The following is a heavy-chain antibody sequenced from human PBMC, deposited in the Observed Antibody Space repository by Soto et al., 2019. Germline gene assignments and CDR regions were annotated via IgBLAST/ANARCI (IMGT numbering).Heavy chain of an antibody. CDR1: GFTFSTYA. J-gene: IGHJ4*02. Sequence: RRLSCAASGFTFSTYAMHWVRQAPGKGLEWVAVISSDGNDKYYADSVKGRFTISRDNSRNTLYPQMNSLRAEDTTVYYCARDSDIGAAGYYFDYWGQGTLVTVSS. D-gene: IGHD6-13*01. V-gene: IGHV3-30-3*01. CDR2: ISSDGNDK. CDR3: ARDSDIGAAGYYFDY.